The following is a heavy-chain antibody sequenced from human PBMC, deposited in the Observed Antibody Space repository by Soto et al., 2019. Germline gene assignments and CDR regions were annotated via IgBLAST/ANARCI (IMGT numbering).Heavy chain of an antibody. CDR2: IDPSDGST. V-gene: IGHV1-46*01. J-gene: IGHJ4*02. CDR1: GYSFTTYS. Sequence: QVQLVQSGAEVKKPGASVKVSYKASGYSFTTYSMHWVRQAPGQGLEWMGIIDPSDGSTNYAQKFQGRVTMTRDTSTNTVYMELSSLRSDDTAVYYCALSSAGGYWGQGTLVTVSS. CDR3: ALSSAGGY. D-gene: IGHD6-19*01.